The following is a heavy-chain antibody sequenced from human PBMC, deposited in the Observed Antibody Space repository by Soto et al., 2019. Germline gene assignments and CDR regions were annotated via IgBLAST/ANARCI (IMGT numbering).Heavy chain of an antibody. CDR2: MNPNSGNT. D-gene: IGHD6-13*01. CDR1: GYTFTSYD. J-gene: IGHJ5*02. Sequence: QVQLVQSGAEVKKPGASVKVSCKASGYTFTSYDINWVRQATGQGLEWMGWMNPNSGNTGYAQKFQGRVNMTRNTSRSTAYMELSRLRSEDTAVYYCARERSAAGTGWFDPWGQGTLVTVSS. V-gene: IGHV1-8*01. CDR3: ARERSAAGTGWFDP.